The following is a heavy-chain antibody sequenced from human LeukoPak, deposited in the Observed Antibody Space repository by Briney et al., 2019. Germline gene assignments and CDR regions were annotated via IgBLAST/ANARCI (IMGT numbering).Heavy chain of an antibody. V-gene: IGHV1-2*02. D-gene: IGHD1-26*01. CDR2: INPNSGGT. J-gene: IGHJ4*02. Sequence: ASVTVSCKPSGYTFTGYYMDWVRQAPGQGLEWMGWINPNSGGTNYAQKFQGRVTMTRDRSISTAYMELSRLRSDDTAVYYCARDLGGGWWELLSHYFDYWGQGTLVTVSS. CDR3: ARDLGGGWWELLSHYFDY. CDR1: GYTFTGYY.